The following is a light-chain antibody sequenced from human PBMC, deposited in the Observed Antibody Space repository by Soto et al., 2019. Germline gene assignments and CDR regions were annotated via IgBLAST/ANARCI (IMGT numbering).Light chain of an antibody. V-gene: IGKV3-15*01. Sequence: EIVLTQSPATLCVSPGETVTLSCRASQSVSINVAWYQQKPGQSPRLLISGASTRATGIPASFSGSGSGTEFTLTISSLQSEDFAIYFCQQYYNWPRTFGQGTKVDIK. CDR1: QSVSIN. CDR3: QQYYNWPRT. J-gene: IGKJ1*01. CDR2: GAS.